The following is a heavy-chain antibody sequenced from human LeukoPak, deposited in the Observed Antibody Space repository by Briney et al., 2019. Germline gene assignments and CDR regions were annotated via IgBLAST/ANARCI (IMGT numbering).Heavy chain of an antibody. Sequence: GGSLRLSCAASGFTFSNYKMNWVRQAPGKGLEWVSSISSTSTYINYADSVKGRFTISRDNAKNSLYLQMNSLRAEDTAVYYCASSGSYPEDAFDIWGQGTMVTVSS. CDR2: ISSTSTYI. J-gene: IGHJ3*02. CDR1: GFTFSNYK. CDR3: ASSGSYPEDAFDI. V-gene: IGHV3-21*01. D-gene: IGHD1-26*01.